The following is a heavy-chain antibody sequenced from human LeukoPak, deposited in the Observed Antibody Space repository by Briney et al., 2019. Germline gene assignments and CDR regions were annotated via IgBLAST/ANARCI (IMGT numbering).Heavy chain of an antibody. CDR3: AKVSWANYFDY. Sequence: PGGSLRLSCAASGFTFSSCAMSWGRQAPGKGLEWGSGISGSGGNTHYADSVRGRFTISRDNSRNTVYLEMNSLRAEDTAIYYCAKVSWANYFDYWGQGTLVTVSS. J-gene: IGHJ4*02. D-gene: IGHD6-13*01. V-gene: IGHV3-23*01. CDR1: GFTFSSCA. CDR2: ISGSGGNT.